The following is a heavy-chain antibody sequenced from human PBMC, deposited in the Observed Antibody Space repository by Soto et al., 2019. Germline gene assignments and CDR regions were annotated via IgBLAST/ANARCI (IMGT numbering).Heavy chain of an antibody. J-gene: IGHJ6*02. V-gene: IGHV1-69*01. CDR1: GGTFGSYA. D-gene: IGHD2-2*01. CDR2: IIPIPGTA. CDR3: ARSQGSSTSLEIYYYYYYGMDV. Sequence: QVQLVQSGAEVKKPGSSVKVSCKASGGTFGSYAISWVRQAPGQGLEWMGGIIPIPGTANYAQKFQGRVTIAADESTSTAYMELSSLRSDEKAVYYCARSQGSSTSLEIYYYYYYGMDVWGQGTTVTVSS.